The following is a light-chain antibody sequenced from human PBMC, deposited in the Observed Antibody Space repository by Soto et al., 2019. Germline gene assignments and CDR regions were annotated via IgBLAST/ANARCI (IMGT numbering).Light chain of an antibody. CDR1: QSVSSN. Sequence: EIVMTQSPTTLSVSPGERATLSCRASQSVSSNLAWYQQKPGQVPRLLIYDASSLESGVPSRFSGSGSGTEFTLTISSLQPDDFATYYCQQYNSYSGTFGQGTKVDI. CDR2: DAS. V-gene: IGKV3-15*01. CDR3: QQYNSYSGT. J-gene: IGKJ1*01.